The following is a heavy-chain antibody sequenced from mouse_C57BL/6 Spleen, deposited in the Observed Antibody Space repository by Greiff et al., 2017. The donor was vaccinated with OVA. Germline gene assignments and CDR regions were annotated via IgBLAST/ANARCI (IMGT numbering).Heavy chain of an antibody. Sequence: VKLVESGAELARPGASVKLSCKASGYTFTSYGISWVKQRTGQGLEWIGEIYPRSGNTYYNEKFKGKATLTADKSSSTAYMELRSLTSEDSAVYFCARDYGSSQYYFDYWGQGTTLTVSS. CDR3: ARDYGSSQYYFDY. D-gene: IGHD1-1*01. V-gene: IGHV1-81*01. CDR1: GYTFTSYG. CDR2: IYPRSGNT. J-gene: IGHJ2*01.